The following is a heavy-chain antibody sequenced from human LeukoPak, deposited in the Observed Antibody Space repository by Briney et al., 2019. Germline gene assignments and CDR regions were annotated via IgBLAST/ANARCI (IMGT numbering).Heavy chain of an antibody. CDR3: AKGSELVVVTATLDY. CDR2: ISYDGSNK. V-gene: IGHV3-30*18. D-gene: IGHD2-21*02. J-gene: IGHJ4*02. CDR1: GFTFSSYG. Sequence: PGRSLRLSCAASGFTFSSYGMHWVRQAPGKGLEWVAVISYDGSNKYYADSVKGRFTISRDNSKNTLYLQMNSLRAEDTAVYYCAKGSELVVVTATLDYWGQGTLVTVSS.